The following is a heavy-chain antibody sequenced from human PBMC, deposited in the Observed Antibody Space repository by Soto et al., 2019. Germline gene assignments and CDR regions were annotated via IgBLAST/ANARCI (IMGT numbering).Heavy chain of an antibody. CDR2: ISAYNGNT. CDR1: GYPFTNYD. D-gene: IGHD6-19*01. CDR3: ARLIAVAGEFDP. Sequence: ASVKVSCKTSGYPFTNYDIHWVRQATGQGLEWMGWISAYNGNTNYAQKLQGRVTMTTDTSTSTAYMELRSLRSDDTAVYYCARLIAVAGEFDPWGQGTLVTVSS. V-gene: IGHV1-18*01. J-gene: IGHJ5*02.